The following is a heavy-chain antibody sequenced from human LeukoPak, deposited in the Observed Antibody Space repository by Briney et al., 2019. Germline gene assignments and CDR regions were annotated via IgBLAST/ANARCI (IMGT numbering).Heavy chain of an antibody. D-gene: IGHD3-22*01. Sequence: WGSLRLSCAASGFTVSSNYMSWVRQAPGKGLEWVSVIYSGGSTYYADSVKGRFTISRDNSKNTLYLQMNSLRAEDTAVYYCARDLRNYYDSSGYYKYYYGMDVWGQGTTVTVSS. J-gene: IGHJ6*02. CDR1: GFTVSSNY. CDR2: IYSGGST. V-gene: IGHV3-53*01. CDR3: ARDLRNYYDSSGYYKYYYGMDV.